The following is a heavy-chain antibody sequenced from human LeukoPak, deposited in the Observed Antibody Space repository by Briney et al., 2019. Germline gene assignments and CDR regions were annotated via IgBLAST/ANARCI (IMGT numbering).Heavy chain of an antibody. CDR3: ARGLILGY. D-gene: IGHD3/OR15-3a*01. CDR1: GGSISSYY. J-gene: IGHJ4*02. Sequence: KPSETLSLTCTLSGGSISSYYWSWLRQPPGKGLEWIGYIYYSGSTNYGPSLKSRVTISVDTSKNQFSLKLSSVTAADTAVYYCARGLILGYWGQGTLVTVSS. CDR2: IYYSGST. V-gene: IGHV4-59*01.